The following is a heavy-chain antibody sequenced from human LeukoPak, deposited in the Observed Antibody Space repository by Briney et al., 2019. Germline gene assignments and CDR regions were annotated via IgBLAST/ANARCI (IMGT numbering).Heavy chain of an antibody. CDR1: GFTFDDYA. V-gene: IGHV3-9*01. Sequence: QAGRSLRLSCAASGFTFDDYAMHWVRQAPGKGLGWVSGISWNSGSIGYADSVKGRFTISRDNAKNSLYLQMNSLRAEDTALYYCAKFSGYYYGMDVWGQGTTVTVSS. J-gene: IGHJ6*02. CDR2: ISWNSGSI. CDR3: AKFSGYYYGMDV.